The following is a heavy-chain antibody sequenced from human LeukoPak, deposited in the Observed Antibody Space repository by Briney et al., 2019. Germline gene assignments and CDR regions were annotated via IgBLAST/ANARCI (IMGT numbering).Heavy chain of an antibody. CDR1: GDSISLYY. V-gene: IGHV4-59*08. CDR3: TRHASKKYYQYYIDV. J-gene: IGHJ6*03. Sequence: SETLSLTCGVSGDSISLYYWSWLRQPPGKGLEWIGHIYSSGSTIYNPSLKSRVTISVDTYKNQFSRRLSSVTAADTAVEYWTRHASKKYYQYYIDVWGEGTTVTVSS. CDR2: IYSSGST.